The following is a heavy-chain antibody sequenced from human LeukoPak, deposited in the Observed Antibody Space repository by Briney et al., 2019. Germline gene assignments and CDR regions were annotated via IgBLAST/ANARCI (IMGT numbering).Heavy chain of an antibody. V-gene: IGHV1-69*04. CDR2: IIPILGIA. CDR1: GGTFSSYT. CDR3: ARDPTDMIVVAADAFDI. J-gene: IGHJ3*02. Sequence: SVKVSCKASGGTFSSYTISWVRQAPGQGLEWMGGIIPILGIANYAQKFQGRATINEEKSTSKAHMYLTSLSPRATPWYYCARDPTDMIVVAADAFDIWGQGTMVTVSS. D-gene: IGHD3-22*01.